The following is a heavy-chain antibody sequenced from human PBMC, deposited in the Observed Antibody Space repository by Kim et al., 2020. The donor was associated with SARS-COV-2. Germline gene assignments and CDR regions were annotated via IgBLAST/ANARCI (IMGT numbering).Heavy chain of an antibody. D-gene: IGHD1-26*01. CDR3: ATGSYFSAFDI. V-gene: IGHV3-74*01. Sequence: GGSLRLSCVASGFTFSSYWMHWVRQAPGKGLVWVSRINGDGSTTTYADSVKGRFTISRDNAKNTLYLQMNSLRAEDTAVYYCATGSYFSAFDIWGQGTM. CDR1: GFTFSSYW. J-gene: IGHJ3*02. CDR2: INGDGSTT.